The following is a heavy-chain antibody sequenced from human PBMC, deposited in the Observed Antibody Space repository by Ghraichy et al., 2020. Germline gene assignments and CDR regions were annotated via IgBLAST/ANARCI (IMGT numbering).Heavy chain of an antibody. CDR2: IFSGGDP. Sequence: RGSLRLSCAASGFTVSTNYMSWVRQAPGKGLEWVSVIFSGGDPYYADSVKGRFTISRDNSKNTLYLQMQSLRAEDTAVYYCAREWDLQYWGQGTLVTVSS. D-gene: IGHD1-26*01. V-gene: IGHV3-53*01. CDR3: AREWDLQY. CDR1: GFTVSTNY. J-gene: IGHJ4*02.